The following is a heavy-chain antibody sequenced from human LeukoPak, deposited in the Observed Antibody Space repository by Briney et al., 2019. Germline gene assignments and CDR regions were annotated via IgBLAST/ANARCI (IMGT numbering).Heavy chain of an antibody. CDR3: ARHAPHYYDSSGYDY. D-gene: IGHD3-22*01. Sequence: SETLSLTCTVSGGSISSYYWSWIRQPQGKGLEWIGNIYYSGSTNYNPSLKSRVTISVDTSKNQFSLKLSSVTAADTAVYYCARHAPHYYDSSGYDYWGQGTLVTVSS. CDR1: GGSISSYY. V-gene: IGHV4-59*08. CDR2: IYYSGST. J-gene: IGHJ4*02.